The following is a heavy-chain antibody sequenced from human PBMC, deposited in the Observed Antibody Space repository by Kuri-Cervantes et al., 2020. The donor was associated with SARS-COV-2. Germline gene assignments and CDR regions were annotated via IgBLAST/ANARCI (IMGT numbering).Heavy chain of an antibody. J-gene: IGHJ4*02. V-gene: IGHV5-51*01. CDR1: GYSFSNFW. CDR3: AIPRRDDGSGSRYRGFDY. D-gene: IGHD3-10*01. Sequence: GSSLKSSWKGSGYSFSNFWIAWVRQMLGKGLEWMGIIYPGDSDTRYSTSFHDQVTISADKSSSTANPQWASLKGSDTAMYYCAIPRRDDGSGSRYRGFDYWGQGTLVTVSS. CDR2: IYPGDSDT.